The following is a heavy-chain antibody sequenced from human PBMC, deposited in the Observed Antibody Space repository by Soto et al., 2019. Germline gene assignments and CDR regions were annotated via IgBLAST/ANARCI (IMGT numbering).Heavy chain of an antibody. J-gene: IGHJ6*02. D-gene: IGHD3-10*01. V-gene: IGHV1-69*13. CDR3: ARVPVNQVLLWIGGMDV. CDR1: GGTFSSYA. Sequence: SVKVSCKASGGTFSSYAISWVRQAPGQGLEWMGGIIPIFGTANYAQKFQGRVTITADESTSTAYMELSSLRSEDTAVYYCARVPVNQVLLWIGGMDVWGQGTTVTVSS. CDR2: IIPIFGTA.